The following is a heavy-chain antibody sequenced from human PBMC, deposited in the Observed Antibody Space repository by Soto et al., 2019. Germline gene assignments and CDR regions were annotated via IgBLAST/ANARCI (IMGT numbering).Heavy chain of an antibody. CDR2: IRSKAYGGTT. Sequence: GGSLRLSCAASGFTFSSYSMNWVRQAPGKGLEWVGFIRSKAYGGTTEYAASVKGRFTISRDDSKSIAYLQMNSLKTEDTAVYYCTRDFSFIYYYYGMDVWGQGTTVTVSS. V-gene: IGHV3-49*04. CDR1: GFTFSSYS. CDR3: TRDFSFIYYYYGMDV. D-gene: IGHD3-3*01. J-gene: IGHJ6*02.